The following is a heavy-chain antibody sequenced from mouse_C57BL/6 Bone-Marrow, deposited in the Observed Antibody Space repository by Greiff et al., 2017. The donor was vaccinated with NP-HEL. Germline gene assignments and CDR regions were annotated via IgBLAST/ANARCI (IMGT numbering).Heavy chain of an antibody. CDR3: AREDYYGSIHWYFDV. V-gene: IGHV1-18*01. CDR1: GYTFTDYN. CDR2: INPNNGGT. J-gene: IGHJ1*03. D-gene: IGHD1-1*01. Sequence: VQLKESGPELVKPGASVKIPCKASGYTFTDYNMDWVKQSHGKSLEWIGDINPNNGGTIYNQKFKGKATLTVDKSSSTAYMELRSLTSEDTAVYYCAREDYYGSIHWYFDVWGTGTTVTVSS.